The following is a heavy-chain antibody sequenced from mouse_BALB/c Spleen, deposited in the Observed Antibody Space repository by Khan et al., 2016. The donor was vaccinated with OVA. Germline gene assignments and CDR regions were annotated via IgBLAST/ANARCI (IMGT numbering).Heavy chain of an antibody. CDR1: GYTFTSYW. Sequence: DLVKPGASVKLSCKASGYTFTSYWINWIKQRPGQGLEWIGRIAPGSGSTHYSEMFKGEAKLTVDTSSTTAYIQLSSLSSEDSAVYFWARESYYGNSYYAMDYWGQGTSVTVSS. D-gene: IGHD2-1*01. CDR2: IAPGSGST. V-gene: IGHV1S41*01. J-gene: IGHJ4*01. CDR3: ARESYYGNSYYAMDY.